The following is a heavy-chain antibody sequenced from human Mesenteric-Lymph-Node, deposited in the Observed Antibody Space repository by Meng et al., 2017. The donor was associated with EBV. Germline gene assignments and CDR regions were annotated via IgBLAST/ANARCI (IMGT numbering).Heavy chain of an antibody. Sequence: EWQRAEAGRGLLQLGGHLSLSCAGSGFIFTSYYMSLVRHATGKGLEWVLVIYSGGSTYYADSVKGRFTISRDSSKNTLYLQMNSLRGDDTAVYYCARDLTSVIRGALGFWGQGTLVTVSS. CDR2: IYSGGST. D-gene: IGHD3-10*01. J-gene: IGHJ4*02. CDR3: ARDLTSVIRGALGF. V-gene: IGHV3-53*01. CDR1: GFIFTSYY.